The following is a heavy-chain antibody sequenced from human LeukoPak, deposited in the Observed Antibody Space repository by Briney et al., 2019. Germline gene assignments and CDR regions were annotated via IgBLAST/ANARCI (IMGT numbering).Heavy chain of an antibody. V-gene: IGHV4-34*01. CDR1: GVSFSGYY. J-gene: IGHJ4*02. Sequence: PSETLSLTCGVYGVSFSGYYWSWSRQPPGKGLELIGEINHSGSTNYNPSLKSRATISVDTSKSQFSLTLSSVTAADTAVYYCASLRGTSFYYDSGGYLGYWGQGTLVTVPS. CDR2: INHSGST. CDR3: ASLRGTSFYYDSGGYLGY. D-gene: IGHD3-22*01.